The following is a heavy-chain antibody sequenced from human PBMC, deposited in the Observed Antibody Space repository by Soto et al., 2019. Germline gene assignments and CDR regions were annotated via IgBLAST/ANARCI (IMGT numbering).Heavy chain of an antibody. J-gene: IGHJ4*02. CDR1: GFYFNNYG. CDR3: AREDSIIIPPVSDV. D-gene: IGHD2-2*01. CDR2: VSKSGYT. Sequence: GGSLRLSCAVSGFYFNNYGINWVRQPPGKGLEWVSSVSKSGYTYYSDSVKGRFTISRDNAKNSVSLQMNSLRAEDTAVYYCAREDSIIIPPVSDVWGQGTLGTAS. V-gene: IGHV3-21*01.